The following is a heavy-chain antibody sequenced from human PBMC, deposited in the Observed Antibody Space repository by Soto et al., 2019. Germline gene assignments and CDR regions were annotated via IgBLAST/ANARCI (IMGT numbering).Heavy chain of an antibody. J-gene: IGHJ3*02. CDR3: TSFLNPADSSAFDI. V-gene: IGHV3-73*01. Sequence: PGGSLRLSCAASGFTFSGSAMHWVRQASGKGLEWVGRIRSKANSYATAYAASVKGRFTISRDDSKNTAYLQMNSLKTEDTAVYHCTSFLNPADSSAFDIWGQGTMVTVSS. CDR2: IRSKANSYAT. D-gene: IGHD3-22*01. CDR1: GFTFSGSA.